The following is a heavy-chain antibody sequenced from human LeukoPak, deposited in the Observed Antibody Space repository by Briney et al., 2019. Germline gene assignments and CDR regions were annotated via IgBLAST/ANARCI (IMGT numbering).Heavy chain of an antibody. D-gene: IGHD5-18*01. CDR2: IKPNSGDT. CDR3: ARGLVETPVALLDY. V-gene: IGHV1-2*06. CDR1: GYTFTGYY. Sequence: GASVKVSCKASGYTFTGYYIHWVRQAPGQGLEWMGRIKPNSGDTNYAQKFQGRVTMTRDTSISTAYMELSSLRSDDKAVYYCARGLVETPVALLDYWGQGTLVTVSS. J-gene: IGHJ4*02.